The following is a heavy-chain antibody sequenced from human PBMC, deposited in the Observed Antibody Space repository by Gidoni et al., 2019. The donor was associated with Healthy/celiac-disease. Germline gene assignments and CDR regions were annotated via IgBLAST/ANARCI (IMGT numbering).Heavy chain of an antibody. CDR2: ISSTGKYI. CDR3: ARDRTGDSEGVYYYYGMDV. D-gene: IGHD7-27*01. CDR1: GFTFSRNS. Sequence: EVQLVESGGGLVKPGGSLRRSCAASGFTFSRNSMNWDRQAPGKVLEWFSSISSTGKYIYYADSVKGRFTISGDNAKNSLYLQMNSLRAEDTAVYYCARDRTGDSEGVYYYYGMDVWGQGTTVTVSS. V-gene: IGHV3-21*01. J-gene: IGHJ6*02.